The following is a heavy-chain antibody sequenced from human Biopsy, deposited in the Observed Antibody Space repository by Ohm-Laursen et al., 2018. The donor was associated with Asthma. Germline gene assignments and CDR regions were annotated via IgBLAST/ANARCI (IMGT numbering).Heavy chain of an antibody. D-gene: IGHD2-21*02. Sequence: GTLSLTYTVSGVSISSDYWSWIRQPPGKGLEWIGHIYYSGSTNYQPSLKSRVTISVDTSKNQFSLKLRSVTAADAAVYYCARGISRVTGLFDHFDSWGQGTLVTVSS. V-gene: IGHV4-59*01. CDR1: GVSISSDY. J-gene: IGHJ4*02. CDR3: ARGISRVTGLFDHFDS. CDR2: IYYSGST.